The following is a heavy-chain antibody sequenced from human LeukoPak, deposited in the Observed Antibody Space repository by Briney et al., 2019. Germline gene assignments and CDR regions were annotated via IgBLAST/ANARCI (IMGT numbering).Heavy chain of an antibody. CDR1: GGSFSGYY. Sequence: PSETLSLTCAVYGGSFSGYYWSWIRQPPGKGLEWIGEINHSGSTNYNPSLKSRVTMSVDTSKNQFSLKLSSVTAADTAVYYCARGGMQQLELDYWGQGTLVTVSS. D-gene: IGHD6-13*01. J-gene: IGHJ4*02. V-gene: IGHV4-34*01. CDR3: ARGGMQQLELDY. CDR2: INHSGST.